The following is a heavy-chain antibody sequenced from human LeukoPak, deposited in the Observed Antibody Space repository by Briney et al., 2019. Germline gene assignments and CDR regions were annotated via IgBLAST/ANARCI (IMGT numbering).Heavy chain of an antibody. CDR3: VRGGLRGGDFLPNAFDI. J-gene: IGHJ3*02. CDR2: ISSSSSTI. V-gene: IGHV3-48*02. Sequence: GGSLRLSCAASGFTFSSYRMNWVRQAPGRGLEWVSYISSSSSTIYYADSVKGRFTISRDNAKTSLYLQMNSLRDEDTAVYYCVRGGLRGGDFLPNAFDIWGQGTMVTVSS. CDR1: GFTFSSYR. D-gene: IGHD2-21*02.